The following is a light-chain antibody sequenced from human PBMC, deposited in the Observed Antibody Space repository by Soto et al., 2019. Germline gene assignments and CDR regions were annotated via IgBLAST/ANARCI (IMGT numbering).Light chain of an antibody. J-gene: IGKJ1*01. V-gene: IGKV1-5*01. CDR3: QQYYTWT. Sequence: DIQMTQSPSSLSASVGDRVTITCRASQPVSTWLAWYQQTPGKAPKLLIYDASSLQSGVPSRFSGDGSGTEFTLTISSLQPDDFATYYCQQYYTWTFGQGTKVEI. CDR2: DAS. CDR1: QPVSTW.